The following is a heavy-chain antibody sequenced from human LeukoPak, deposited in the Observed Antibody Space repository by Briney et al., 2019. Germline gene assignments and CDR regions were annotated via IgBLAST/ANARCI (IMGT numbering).Heavy chain of an antibody. CDR3: AKDDNYIRFLS. CDR1: GGSISSYY. D-gene: IGHD3-16*01. V-gene: IGHV4-59*01. CDR2: IYYSGST. Sequence: SETLSLTCTVSGGSISSYYWNWIRQPPGKGLEWIGYIYYSGSTNYNPSLKSRVTISVDTSKNQFSLRLSSVTAADTAVYYCAKDDNYIRFLSWGQGTLVTVSS. J-gene: IGHJ5*02.